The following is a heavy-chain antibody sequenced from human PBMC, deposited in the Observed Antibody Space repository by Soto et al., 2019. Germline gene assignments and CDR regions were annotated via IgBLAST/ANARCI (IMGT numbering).Heavy chain of an antibody. D-gene: IGHD2-2*01. Sequence: SVKVSCKASGGTFSSYAISWVRQAPGQGLEWMGGIIPIFGTANYAQKFQGRVTITADESTSTAYMELSSLRSEDTAVYYCARDRGVPAATYYRYHDGLDVCGQGTTVTVSS. V-gene: IGHV1-69*13. J-gene: IGHJ6*02. CDR3: ARDRGVPAATYYRYHDGLDV. CDR1: GGTFSSYA. CDR2: IIPIFGTA.